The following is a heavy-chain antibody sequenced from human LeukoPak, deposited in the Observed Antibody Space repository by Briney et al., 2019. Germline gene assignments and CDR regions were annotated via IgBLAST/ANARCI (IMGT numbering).Heavy chain of an antibody. Sequence: SETLSLTCTVSGASIGSYYWSWIRQPPGKELEWIGYISPTGYTLHTPSLKSRVTISRGTSENRFSLILNSVTVADTAVYYCTRHDVVPVIGHGMAVWGQGTTVTVSS. CDR2: ISPTGYT. J-gene: IGHJ6*02. V-gene: IGHV4-59*08. CDR1: GASIGSYY. CDR3: TRHDVVPVIGHGMAV. D-gene: IGHD2-2*01.